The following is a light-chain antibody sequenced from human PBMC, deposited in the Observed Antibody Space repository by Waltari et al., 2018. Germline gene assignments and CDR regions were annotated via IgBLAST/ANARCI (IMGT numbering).Light chain of an antibody. CDR1: QAISNH. V-gene: IGKV1-16*02. J-gene: IGKJ4*01. CDR2: GSS. Sequence: DIQMTQSPASLSAFVGNRVTISCRASQAISNHVAWIQQKPGKAPKSLIYGSSTLQSGVPSKFSGSGSGTDVTLTISGLQPEDFATYYCQQYSSYPLTFGGGTKVAIK. CDR3: QQYSSYPLT.